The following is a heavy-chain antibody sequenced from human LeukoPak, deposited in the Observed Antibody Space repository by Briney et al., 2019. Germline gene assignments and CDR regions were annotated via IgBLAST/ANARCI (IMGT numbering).Heavy chain of an antibody. V-gene: IGHV1-18*01. D-gene: IGHD2-2*02. CDR2: ISAYNGNT. Sequence: ASVKVSCKASGYTFTSYGISWVRQAPGQGLEWMGWISAYNGNTNYAQKLQGRVTMTTDTSTSTAYMELRSLRSDDTAVYYCARDQGFRCSSTSCHTLSYYYGMDVWGQGTTVTVSS. J-gene: IGHJ6*02. CDR1: GYTFTSYG. CDR3: ARDQGFRCSSTSCHTLSYYYGMDV.